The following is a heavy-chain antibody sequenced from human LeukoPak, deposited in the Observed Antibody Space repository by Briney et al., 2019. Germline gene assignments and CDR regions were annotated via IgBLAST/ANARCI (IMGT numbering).Heavy chain of an antibody. J-gene: IGHJ4*02. Sequence: GSLRLSCAASGFTFGSYWMSWVRQAPGKGLEWVANIKEDESEKYYVDSVKGRFTISRDNAENSLYLQMNSLRAEDTAVYYCARDHTYYFDTSGYFDFDYWGQGTLVTVSS. V-gene: IGHV3-7*01. D-gene: IGHD3-22*01. CDR3: ARDHTYYFDTSGYFDFDY. CDR1: GFTFGSYW. CDR2: IKEDESEK.